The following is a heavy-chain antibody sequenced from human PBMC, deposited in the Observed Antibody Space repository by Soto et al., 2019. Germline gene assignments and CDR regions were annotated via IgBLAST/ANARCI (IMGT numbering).Heavy chain of an antibody. CDR2: ISHDGSKK. CDR3: AKDRCSGGRCYEKSRGYFHYYGMDV. D-gene: IGHD2-15*01. Sequence: QVQLVESGGGAVQPGRSLRLSCAVSGITFSNSGMHWVRQAPGKGLEWVAVISHDGSKKYHEDSVKGRFTISRDNSKKMVFLQMNSLRPEDTAVYYCAKDRCSGGRCYEKSRGYFHYYGMDVWGHGTTVTVFS. J-gene: IGHJ6*02. V-gene: IGHV3-30*18. CDR1: GITFSNSG.